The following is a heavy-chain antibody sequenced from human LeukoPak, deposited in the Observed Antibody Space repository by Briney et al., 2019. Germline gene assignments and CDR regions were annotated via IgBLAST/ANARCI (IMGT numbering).Heavy chain of an antibody. J-gene: IGHJ4*02. CDR3: ARGADLTENTVTPHFDY. CDR1: GGTFSSYA. CDR2: IIPILGIA. D-gene: IGHD4-17*01. V-gene: IGHV1-69*04. Sequence: SVKVSCKASGGTFSSYAISWVRQAPGQGLEWMGRIIPILGIANYAQKFQGRVTITADKSTSTAYMELSSLRSEDTAVYYCARGADLTENTVTPHFDYWGQGTLVTVSS.